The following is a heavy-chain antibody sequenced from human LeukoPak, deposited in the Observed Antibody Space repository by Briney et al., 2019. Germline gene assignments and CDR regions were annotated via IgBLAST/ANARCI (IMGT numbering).Heavy chain of an antibody. V-gene: IGHV1-24*01. Sequence: ASVKVSCKVSGYTLTELSMHWVRQALGKGLEWMGGFDPEDGETIYAQKFQGRVTMTEDTSTDTAYMELSSLRSEDTAVYYCATDVYLGLFRLLDYWGQGTLVTVSS. CDR2: FDPEDGET. J-gene: IGHJ4*02. D-gene: IGHD3-10*02. CDR3: ATDVYLGLFRLLDY. CDR1: GYTLTELS.